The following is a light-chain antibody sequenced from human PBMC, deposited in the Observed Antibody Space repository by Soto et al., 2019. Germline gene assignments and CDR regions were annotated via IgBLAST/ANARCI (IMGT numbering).Light chain of an antibody. J-gene: IGKJ1*01. Sequence: EIVLTQSPGTLSLSPGERATLSCRASQSVSNNYLAWYQQKPGQAPRLLLYGASNCATGIPARFSGSGSGTDFTLTISRLEPEDFAVYYCQQYGSSGTFGQGTKVEIK. CDR3: QQYGSSGT. CDR1: QSVSNNY. CDR2: GAS. V-gene: IGKV3-20*01.